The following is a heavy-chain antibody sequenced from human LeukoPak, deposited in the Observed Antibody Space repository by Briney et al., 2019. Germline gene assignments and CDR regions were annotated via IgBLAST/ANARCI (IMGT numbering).Heavy chain of an antibody. CDR3: ARGVFWFGLTALDY. CDR2: IYTSGST. Sequence: PSETLSLTCTVSGGSISSGSYYWSWIRQPAGKGLEWMGRIYTSGSTNYNPSLKSRVTISVDTSKNQFSLKLSSVTAADTAVYYCARGVFWFGLTALDYWGQGTLVTVSS. CDR1: GGSISSGSYY. D-gene: IGHD3-10*01. J-gene: IGHJ4*02. V-gene: IGHV4-61*02.